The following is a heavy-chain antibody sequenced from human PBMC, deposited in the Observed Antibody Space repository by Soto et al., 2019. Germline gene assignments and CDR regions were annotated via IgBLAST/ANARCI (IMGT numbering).Heavy chain of an antibody. V-gene: IGHV3-74*01. CDR3: VDFWSASDH. J-gene: IGHJ4*02. D-gene: IGHD3-3*01. Sequence: GGSLRLSCAASGFTFSSYWMHWVRQAPGKGLVWVSHLNRDGSSTSYADSVNGRFTISRDNARNTLFLQMNSLRAEDTAVYYCVDFWSASDHWGQGTLVTVSS. CDR2: LNRDGSST. CDR1: GFTFSSYW.